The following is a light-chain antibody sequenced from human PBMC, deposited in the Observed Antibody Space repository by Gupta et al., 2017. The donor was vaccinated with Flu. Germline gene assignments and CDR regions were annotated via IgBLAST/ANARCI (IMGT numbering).Light chain of an antibody. CDR3: QTWDNSTGV. V-gene: IGLV3-1*01. Sequence: VSVSPGQTASISCSGDKLGDKYACWYQQKPGRSPVLVIFQDSKRPSGIPERFSGSNSGNTATLTISGTQAMDEADYYCQTWDNSTGVFGTGTKVTVL. CDR1: KLGDKY. CDR2: QDS. J-gene: IGLJ1*01.